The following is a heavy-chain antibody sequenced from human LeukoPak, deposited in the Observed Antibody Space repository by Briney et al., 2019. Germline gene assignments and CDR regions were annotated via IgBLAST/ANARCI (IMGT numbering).Heavy chain of an antibody. V-gene: IGHV1-2*02. D-gene: IGHD3-22*01. CDR3: ARENETYYYDSSGYSWFFDY. Sequence: ASVKVSCKASGYTFTGYYMHWVRQAPGQGLEWMGWINPNSGGTNYAQKFQGRVTMTRDTSISTAYMELSRLRSDDTAVYYCARENETYYYDSSGYSWFFDYWGQGTLVTVSS. CDR1: GYTFTGYY. CDR2: INPNSGGT. J-gene: IGHJ4*02.